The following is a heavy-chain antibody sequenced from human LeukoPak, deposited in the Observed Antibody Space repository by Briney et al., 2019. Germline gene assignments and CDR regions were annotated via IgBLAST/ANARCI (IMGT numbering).Heavy chain of an antibody. J-gene: IGHJ5*02. D-gene: IGHD1-20*01. V-gene: IGHV3-7*01. CDR2: IRPDGSDK. CDR1: GFIFRNYW. CDR3: GRWGITAALDR. Sequence: GGSLRLSCAASGFIFRNYWMSWVRQAPGKGLEWVANIRPDGSDKYYVESVRGRFTISRDNAQNPVSLQMNSLRGDDSGVYYCGRWGITAALDRWGQGTQVTVSS.